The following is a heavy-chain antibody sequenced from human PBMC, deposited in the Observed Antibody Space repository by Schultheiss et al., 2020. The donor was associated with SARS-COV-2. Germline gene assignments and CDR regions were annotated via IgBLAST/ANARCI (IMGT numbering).Heavy chain of an antibody. V-gene: IGHV3-64D*06. Sequence: GGSLRLSCSASGFTFSSYAMHWVRQAPGKGLEYVSAISSNGGSTYYADSVKGRFTISRDNSKNTLYLQMNSLRAEDTAVYYCAKFQDIVVVPAAMFRTYYYYMDVWGKGTTVTVSS. CDR3: AKFQDIVVVPAAMFRTYYYYMDV. CDR1: GFTFSSYA. CDR2: ISSNGGST. D-gene: IGHD2-2*01. J-gene: IGHJ6*03.